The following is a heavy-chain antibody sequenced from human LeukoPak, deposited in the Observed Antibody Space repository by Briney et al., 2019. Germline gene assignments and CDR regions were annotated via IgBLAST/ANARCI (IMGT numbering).Heavy chain of an antibody. CDR1: GGSISNLY. D-gene: IGHD3-10*01. CDR2: IYSSGRT. V-gene: IGHV4-4*07. CDR3: ARDLPSYYFDSGNMFDP. J-gene: IGHJ5*02. Sequence: SETLSLTCTVSGGSISNLYWSWIRQPAGKGLEWIERIYSSGRTNYNSSLKSRVAMSIDTSNNQFSLKLSSVTAADTAVYYCARDLPSYYFDSGNMFDPWGQGTLVTVSS.